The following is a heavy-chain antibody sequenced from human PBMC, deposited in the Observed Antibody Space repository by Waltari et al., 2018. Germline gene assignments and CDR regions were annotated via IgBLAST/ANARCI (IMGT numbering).Heavy chain of an antibody. Sequence: EVQLVESGGGLVQRGGSLRLSCAASGFTFSSYWMRWVRQATGKGLVWGSRINTDGKSTSYADSVKGRFTIARDNAKNTLYLQMNSLRAEDTAVYYCARAHSSSWYGGLHFDYWGQGTLVTVSS. J-gene: IGHJ4*02. D-gene: IGHD6-13*01. V-gene: IGHV3-74*01. CDR2: INTDGKST. CDR1: GFTFSSYW. CDR3: ARAHSSSWYGGLHFDY.